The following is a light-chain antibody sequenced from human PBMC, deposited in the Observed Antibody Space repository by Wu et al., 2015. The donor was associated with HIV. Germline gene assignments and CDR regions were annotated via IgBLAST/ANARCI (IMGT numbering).Light chain of an antibody. J-gene: IGKJ3*01. CDR1: QSVSSY. CDR2: DAS. V-gene: IGKV3-11*01. CDR3: QQYGGLPTT. Sequence: EIVLTQFPVTLSLSPGERATLSCRASQSVSSYLAWYQQKPGQAPRLLIYDASNRATGIPARFSGSGSGTDFTLTISRLEPEDFAVYYCQQYGGLPTTFG.